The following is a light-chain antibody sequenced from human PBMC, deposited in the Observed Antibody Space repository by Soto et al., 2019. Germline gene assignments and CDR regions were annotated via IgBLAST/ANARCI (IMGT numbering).Light chain of an antibody. V-gene: IGKV1-13*02. CDR1: QDISGA. J-gene: IGKJ5*01. CDR2: DVS. Sequence: AIQLTQSPSSLSASVGDRVTITCRASQDISGALAWYQQKPGKAPKILLYDVSTWESGVPSRFSGSGSGTDFTLNISSLQPVDFATYYCQQFNSYPITFGQGTRLEIK. CDR3: QQFNSYPIT.